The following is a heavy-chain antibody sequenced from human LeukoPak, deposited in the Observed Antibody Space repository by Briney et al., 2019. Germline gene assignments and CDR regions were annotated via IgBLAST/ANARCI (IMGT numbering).Heavy chain of an antibody. V-gene: IGHV4-34*01. J-gene: IGHJ4*02. D-gene: IGHD7-27*01. CDR3: ARRAIPTNWAYYFDY. Sequence: SETLSLTCAVHGGSFSGYYWSWIRQPPGKGLEWIGEINHSGSTNYNPSLKSRVTISVDTSKNQFSLKLSSVTAADTAVYYCARRAIPTNWAYYFDYWGQGTLVTVSS. CDR1: GGSFSGYY. CDR2: INHSGST.